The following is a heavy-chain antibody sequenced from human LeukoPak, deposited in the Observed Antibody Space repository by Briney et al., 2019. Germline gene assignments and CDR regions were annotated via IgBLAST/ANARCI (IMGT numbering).Heavy chain of an antibody. CDR1: GFTFNKYA. D-gene: IGHD3-22*01. Sequence: GGSLRLSCAASGFTFNKYAMNWVRQAPGKGLEWVSAINGNGGRTYYADSVKGRFTISRDNAKNSLYLQMNSLRAEDTAVYYCARDVNYYDSSGYYYFDYWGQGTLVTVSS. CDR2: INGNGGRT. CDR3: ARDVNYYDSSGYYYFDY. V-gene: IGHV3-23*01. J-gene: IGHJ4*02.